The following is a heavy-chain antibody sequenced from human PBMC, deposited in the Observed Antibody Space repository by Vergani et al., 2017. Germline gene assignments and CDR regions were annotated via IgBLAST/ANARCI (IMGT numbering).Heavy chain of an antibody. Sequence: QVQLQQWGAGVVKPSGTLSLTCAVFGESFSSFYWSWIRQPPGKGLELIGEINNDGHTNYNPSLESRVTVSRDTAKNQFSLNLMSVTAADTAMYYCAVRPRVNLVGGEIVTKRTFDDWSQGSLVTVSS. CDR1: GESFSSFY. CDR3: AVRPRVNLVGGEIVTKRTFDD. CDR2: INNDGHT. D-gene: IGHD3-10*01. V-gene: IGHV4-34*02. J-gene: IGHJ4*02.